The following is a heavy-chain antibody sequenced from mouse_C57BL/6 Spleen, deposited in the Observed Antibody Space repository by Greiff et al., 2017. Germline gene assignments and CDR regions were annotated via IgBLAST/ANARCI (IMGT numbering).Heavy chain of an antibody. CDR2: IYPGDGDT. Sequence: QVHVKQSGPELVKPGASVKISCKASGYAFSSSWMNWVKQRPGTGLEWIGRIYPGDGDTNYNGQLKGQATLTADKSSSTSYRQLRSLTSEDSAVYFCARSPGDYCISYDACFAYWGQGTLVTVSA. V-gene: IGHV1-82*01. CDR1: GYAFSSSW. D-gene: IGHD1-1*01. CDR3: ARSPGDYCISYDACFAY. J-gene: IGHJ3*01.